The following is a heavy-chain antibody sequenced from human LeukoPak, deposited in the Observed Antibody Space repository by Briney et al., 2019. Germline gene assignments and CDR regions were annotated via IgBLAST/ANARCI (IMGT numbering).Heavy chain of an antibody. CDR2: IRYDGSNK. J-gene: IGHJ4*02. D-gene: IGHD1-26*01. CDR1: GFTFSSYG. Sequence: GGSLRLSCAASGFTFSSYGMHWVRQAPGKGLEWVAFIRYDGSNKYYADSVKGRFTISRDNSKNTLYLQMNSLRAEDTAVYSCAKGGEVGASYDYWGQGTLVTVSS. CDR3: AKGGEVGASYDY. V-gene: IGHV3-30*02.